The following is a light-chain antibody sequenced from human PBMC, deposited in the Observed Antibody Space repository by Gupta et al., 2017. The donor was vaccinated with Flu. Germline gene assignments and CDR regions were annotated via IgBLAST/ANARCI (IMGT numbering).Light chain of an antibody. CDR1: SPNIGSNY. CDR3: AAWDDSRSGWV. Sequence: QSVLTQPPSASGTPGQRVTISCSGSSPNIGSNYVYWYQQLPGTAPNLLIYRNNRRPSGVPDRFSGSKSGTSASLAISGLRAEDEADYYCAAWDDSRSGWVFGGGTKLTVL. V-gene: IGLV1-47*01. J-gene: IGLJ3*02. CDR2: RNN.